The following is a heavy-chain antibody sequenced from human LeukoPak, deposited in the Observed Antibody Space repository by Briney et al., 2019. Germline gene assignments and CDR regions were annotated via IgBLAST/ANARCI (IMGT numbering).Heavy chain of an antibody. V-gene: IGHV3-11*05. J-gene: IGHJ6*02. CDR3: ARDMSAAERAMDV. CDR2: IQTRSTFT. D-gene: IGHD2-2*01. CDR1: GFSFSDYH. Sequence: GGSLRLSCAASGFSFSDYHMSWVRQAPGKGLEWMSFIQTRSTFTYYADSVKGRFTISRDDAKNSLFLQMNSLRADDTAVYYCARDMSAAERAMDVWGQGTTVTVSS.